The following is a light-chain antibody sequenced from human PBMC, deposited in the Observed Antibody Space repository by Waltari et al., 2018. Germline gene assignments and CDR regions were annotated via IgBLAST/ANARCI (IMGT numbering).Light chain of an antibody. J-gene: IGKJ3*01. V-gene: IGKV1-5*03. CDR3: QRYNSYPIT. CDR1: QSIGSW. CDR2: EAT. Sequence: DIQMTQSPSTLSASVGDRVTITCRASQSIGSWLAWYQQKPGKAPKLLIYEATSLESGVTSRFSASGSGTEFTLTISSLQPDDFATYYCQRYNSYPITFGPGTKVDI.